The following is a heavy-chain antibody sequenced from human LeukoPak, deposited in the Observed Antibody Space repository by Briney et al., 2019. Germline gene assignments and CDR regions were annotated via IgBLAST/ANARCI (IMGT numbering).Heavy chain of an antibody. CDR2: ISSLSGTI. J-gene: IGHJ4*02. CDR1: GFTVSSNY. CDR3: VRDQGGAVSY. V-gene: IGHV3-48*01. Sequence: PGGSLRLSCAASGFTVSSNYMSWVRQAPGKGLEWVSYISSLSGTIDYADSVKGRFIISRDNAQNSLFLQVNSLRAEDTAVYYCVRDQGGAVSYWGQGTLVTVSS. D-gene: IGHD3-16*01.